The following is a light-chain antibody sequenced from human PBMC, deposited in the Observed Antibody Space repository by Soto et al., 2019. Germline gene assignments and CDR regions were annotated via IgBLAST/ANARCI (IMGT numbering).Light chain of an antibody. CDR2: GAS. Sequence: EIVLTQSPGTLSLSPGERATLSCRASQSISSGYLAWYQQKPGQAPRLLIYGASSRATGIPDRFSGSGSGTDFTLTISRLEPEDFAMYFCQQYVSSPQTFGQGTKVDIK. CDR3: QQYVSSPQT. V-gene: IGKV3-20*01. J-gene: IGKJ1*01. CDR1: QSISSGY.